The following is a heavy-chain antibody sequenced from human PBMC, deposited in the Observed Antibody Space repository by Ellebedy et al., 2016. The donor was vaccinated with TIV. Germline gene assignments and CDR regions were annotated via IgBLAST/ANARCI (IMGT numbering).Heavy chain of an antibody. CDR1: GYTFTSYG. V-gene: IGHV1-18*01. CDR2: ISAYSGNK. J-gene: IGHJ6*03. Sequence: ASVKVSXKASGYTFTSYGISWVRQAPGQGLEWMGWISAYSGNKNYAQKLQGRVTMTTDTSTSTAYMELRSLRSDDTAVYYCARVYSYGAYYYYYMDVWGKGTTVTVSS. D-gene: IGHD5-18*01. CDR3: ARVYSYGAYYYYYMDV.